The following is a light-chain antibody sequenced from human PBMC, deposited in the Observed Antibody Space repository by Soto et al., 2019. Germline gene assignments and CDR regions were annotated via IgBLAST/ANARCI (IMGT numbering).Light chain of an antibody. V-gene: IGKV3-20*01. CDR2: GAS. Sequence: IVLTHSPGTLSLFPGERATLSFRASQNVLSNLAWYQQKPGQAPRLLIYGASNRATGIPDRFSGSGSGTDFTLTISRLEPEDFAVYYCQQYGSSGTFGQGTKVDI. CDR1: QNVLSN. CDR3: QQYGSSGT. J-gene: IGKJ1*01.